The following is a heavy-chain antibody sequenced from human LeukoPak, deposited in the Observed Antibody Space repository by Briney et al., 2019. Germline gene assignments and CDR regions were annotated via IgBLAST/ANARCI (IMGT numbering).Heavy chain of an antibody. Sequence: ASVKVSCRASVYTFTDYYIHWVRQAPGQGLEWMGWINPDNGGTNYQGSVTMTRDTPIRTVYMDLSRLRSDDAALFYCTREARVGNWFDPWGQGTQVTVSS. D-gene: IGHD2-2*01. CDR3: TREARVGNWFDP. CDR1: VYTFTDYY. V-gene: IGHV1-2*02. CDR2: INPDNGGT. J-gene: IGHJ5*02.